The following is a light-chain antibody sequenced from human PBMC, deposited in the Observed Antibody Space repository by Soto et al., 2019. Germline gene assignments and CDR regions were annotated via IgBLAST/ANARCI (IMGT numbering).Light chain of an antibody. J-gene: IGLJ2*01. V-gene: IGLV2-8*01. CDR3: SSYAGSNIL. CDR1: SSDVGGYDS. CDR2: EVS. Sequence: QSVLAHPPSASGSHGQSVTISCTGTSSDVGGYDSVSWYQQHPGKAPKLMIYEVSKRPSGVPDRFSGSKSGNTASLTVSGLQAEDEADYYCSSYAGSNILFGGGTKLTVL.